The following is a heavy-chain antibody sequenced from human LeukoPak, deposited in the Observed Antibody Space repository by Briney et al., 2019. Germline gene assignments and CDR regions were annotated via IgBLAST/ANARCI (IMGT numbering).Heavy chain of an antibody. Sequence: GGSLRLSCAASGFTFSSYGMHWVRQAPGKGLEWVAFIRYDGSNKYYADSGKGRFTISRDNSKNTLYLQMNSLRAEDTAVYYCARGTSISSHPPCDYWGQGTLVTVSS. CDR3: ARGTSISSHPPCDY. CDR2: IRYDGSNK. CDR1: GFTFSSYG. J-gene: IGHJ4*02. D-gene: IGHD6-13*01. V-gene: IGHV3-30*02.